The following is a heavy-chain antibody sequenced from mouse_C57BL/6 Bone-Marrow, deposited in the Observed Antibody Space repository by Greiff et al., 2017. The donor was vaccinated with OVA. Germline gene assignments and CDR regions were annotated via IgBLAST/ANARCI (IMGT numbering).Heavy chain of an antibody. CDR3: ARGLQYFDY. Sequence: VQLQQPGAELVRPGTSVKLSCKASGYTFTSYWMHWVKQRPGQGLEWIGVIDPSDSYTNYNQKFKGKATLTVDTSSSTAYMQLSSLTSEDSAVYYCARGLQYFDYWGQGTTLTVSS. J-gene: IGHJ2*01. CDR1: GYTFTSYW. V-gene: IGHV1-59*01. CDR2: IDPSDSYT. D-gene: IGHD2-4*01.